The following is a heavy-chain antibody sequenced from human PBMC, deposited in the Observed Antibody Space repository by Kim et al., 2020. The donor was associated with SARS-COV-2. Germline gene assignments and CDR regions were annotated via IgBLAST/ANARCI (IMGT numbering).Heavy chain of an antibody. V-gene: IGHV1-69*04. CDR1: GGTFSSYA. Sequence: ASVKVSCKASGGTFSSYAISWVRQAPGQGLEWMGRIIPILGIANYAQKFQGRVTITADKSTSTAYMELSSLRSEDTAVYYCARFSSSGWYGLGFDYWGQGTLVTVSS. CDR3: ARFSSSGWYGLGFDY. D-gene: IGHD6-19*01. J-gene: IGHJ4*02. CDR2: IIPILGIA.